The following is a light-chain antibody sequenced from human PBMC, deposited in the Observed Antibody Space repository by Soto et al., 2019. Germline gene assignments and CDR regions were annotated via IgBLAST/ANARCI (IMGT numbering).Light chain of an antibody. CDR1: QSVDSY. J-gene: IGKJ5*01. CDR2: GAS. V-gene: IGKV3-15*01. Sequence: EIVLTQSPATLSLSPGERATLSCRASQSVDSYLAWYQQKPGQAPRLLIYGASTRATGIPARFSGSGSGTEFTLTISSLQSEDFAVYYCQQFHNWPPITFGQGTRLEIK. CDR3: QQFHNWPPIT.